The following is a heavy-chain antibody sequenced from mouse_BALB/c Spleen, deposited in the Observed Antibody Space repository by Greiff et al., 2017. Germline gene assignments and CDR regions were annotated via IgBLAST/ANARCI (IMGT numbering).Heavy chain of an antibody. CDR2: IYPGDGDT. Sequence: QVQLKQSGAELARPGASVKLSCKASGYTFTSYWMQWVKQRPGQGLEWIGAIYPGDGDTRYTQKFKGKATLTADKSSSTAYMQLSSLASEDSAVYYCARGYYSFDYWGQGTTLTVSS. J-gene: IGHJ2*01. D-gene: IGHD1-1*01. V-gene: IGHV1-87*01. CDR1: GYTFTSYW. CDR3: ARGYYSFDY.